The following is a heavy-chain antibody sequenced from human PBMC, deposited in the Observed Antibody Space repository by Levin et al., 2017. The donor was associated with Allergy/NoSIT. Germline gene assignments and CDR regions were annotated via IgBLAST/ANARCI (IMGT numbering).Heavy chain of an antibody. Sequence: ASVKVSCAASGFTFSSYSMNWVRQAPGKGLEWVSSISSSSSYIYYADSVKGRFTISRDNAKNSLYLQMNSLRAEDTAVYYCARDFGQPEEYFGELLFSWGQGTLVTVSS. J-gene: IGHJ5*02. CDR2: ISSSSSYI. D-gene: IGHD3-10*01. V-gene: IGHV3-21*01. CDR1: GFTFSSYS. CDR3: ARDFGQPEEYFGELLFS.